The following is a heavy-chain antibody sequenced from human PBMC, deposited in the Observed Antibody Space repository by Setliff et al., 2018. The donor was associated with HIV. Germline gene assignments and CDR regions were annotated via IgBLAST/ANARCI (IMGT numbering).Heavy chain of an antibody. V-gene: IGHV4-59*01. CDR3: ARDSNAPCCQH. Sequence: SETLSLTCTVSGGSISSYYWSWIRQPPGKGLEWIGYISYSGSTNYNPSLKSRVTLSVKTSKNQFSLKLNSVTAADTAVYYCARDSNAPCCQHWGQGTLVTVSS. D-gene: IGHD1-1*01. J-gene: IGHJ1*01. CDR1: GGSISSYY. CDR2: ISYSGST.